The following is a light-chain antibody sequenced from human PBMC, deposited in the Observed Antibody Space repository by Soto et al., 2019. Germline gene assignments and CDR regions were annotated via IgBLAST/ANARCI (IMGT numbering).Light chain of an antibody. CDR2: DAS. Sequence: EIVLTQSPATLSLSPGERATLSCRASQSVSTYLAWYQQKPGQAPRLLIYDASNRATGIPARFSGSGSGTEFTLTISSLEPEDFAVYYCQQRSNWPPLTFGRGTKVEIK. J-gene: IGKJ4*01. CDR1: QSVSTY. V-gene: IGKV3-11*01. CDR3: QQRSNWPPLT.